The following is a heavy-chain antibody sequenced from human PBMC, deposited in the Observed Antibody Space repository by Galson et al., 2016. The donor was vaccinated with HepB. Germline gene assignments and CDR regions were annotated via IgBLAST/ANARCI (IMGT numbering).Heavy chain of an antibody. CDR1: GFSLTTSGMC. J-gene: IGHJ4*02. V-gene: IGHV2-70*01. CDR3: ARIYRDGSWGLFDY. CDR2: IDWEDDK. Sequence: PALVKPTQTLTLTCTFSGFSLTTSGMCVNWIRQPPGKALEWLALIDWEDDKYYSTSLMTRLTVPKATSKTQVVLTMTNMDPADTATYYCARIYRDGSWGLFDYWGQGTLVTVSS. D-gene: IGHD6-13*01.